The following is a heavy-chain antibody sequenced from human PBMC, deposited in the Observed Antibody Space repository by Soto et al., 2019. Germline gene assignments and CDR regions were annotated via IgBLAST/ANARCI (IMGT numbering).Heavy chain of an antibody. V-gene: IGHV3-30*18. J-gene: IGHJ4*02. CDR3: AKALGELSPESYDY. CDR2: ISYDGSDK. Sequence: QVQLVESGGGVVQRGRSLRLSCAASGLTFSSYAMHWVRQDPGKGLEWVAVISYDGSDKYYADSVKGRFTISRDNSKNTLNLQMNSLRADDTAVYYCAKALGELSPESYDYWGQGTLITVSS. CDR1: GLTFSSYA. D-gene: IGHD3-16*02.